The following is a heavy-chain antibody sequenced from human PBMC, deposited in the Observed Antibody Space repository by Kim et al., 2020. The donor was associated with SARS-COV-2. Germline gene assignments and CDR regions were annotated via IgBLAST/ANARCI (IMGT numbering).Heavy chain of an antibody. J-gene: IGHJ4*02. CDR2: ISSSSSYI. V-gene: IGHV3-21*01. D-gene: IGHD5-18*01. CDR3: ARDEGTAMAGDY. Sequence: GGSLRLSCAASGFTFSSYSMNWVRQAPGKGLEWVSSISSSSSYIYYADSVKGRFTISRDNAKNSLYLQMNSLRAEDTAVYYCARDEGTAMAGDYWGQGTLVTVSS. CDR1: GFTFSSYS.